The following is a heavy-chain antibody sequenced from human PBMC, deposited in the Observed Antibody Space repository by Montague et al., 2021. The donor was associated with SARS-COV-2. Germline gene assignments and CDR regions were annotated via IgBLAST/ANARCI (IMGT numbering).Heavy chain of an antibody. V-gene: IGHV4-59*13. CDR3: ARTEYNWIDCFDP. Sequence: SETLSLTCSVSGGSISSYYWSWIRQSPGKGLEWIGYIFHSGITDYNPSLKSRVTISVDMSKNQFSLQLNSVTAADSAVYYCARTEYNWIDCFDPWGQGTLVTVSS. D-gene: IGHD1-20*01. CDR1: GGSISSYY. CDR2: IFHSGIT. J-gene: IGHJ5*02.